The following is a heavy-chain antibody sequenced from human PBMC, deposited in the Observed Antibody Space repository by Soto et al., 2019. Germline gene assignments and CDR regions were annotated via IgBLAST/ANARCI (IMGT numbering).Heavy chain of an antibody. Sequence: SETLSLTCTVSGGSISSYYWSWIRQPPGKGLEWIGYIYYSGSTNYNPSLKSRVTISVDTSKNQFSLKLSSVTAADTAVYYCARDGVESRSDNYYMAVWGKGTTLSVSS. J-gene: IGHJ6*03. CDR1: GGSISSYY. CDR2: IYYSGST. CDR3: ARDGVESRSDNYYMAV. V-gene: IGHV4-59*01. D-gene: IGHD3-10*01.